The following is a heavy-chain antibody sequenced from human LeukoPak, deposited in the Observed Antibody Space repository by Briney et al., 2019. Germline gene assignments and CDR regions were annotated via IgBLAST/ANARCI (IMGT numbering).Heavy chain of an antibody. CDR2: INPSGDSA. J-gene: IGHJ4*02. Sequence: ASVKVSCKASGYTFTSYYKHWVRQAPGQGLEWMGIINPSGDSAKYAQKFQGRVTMTRDTSTSTVYMELNSLRSEDTAVYYCARDVIAATRSAVLDYWGQGTLVTVSS. CDR1: GYTFTSYY. V-gene: IGHV1-46*01. D-gene: IGHD6-13*01. CDR3: ARDVIAATRSAVLDY.